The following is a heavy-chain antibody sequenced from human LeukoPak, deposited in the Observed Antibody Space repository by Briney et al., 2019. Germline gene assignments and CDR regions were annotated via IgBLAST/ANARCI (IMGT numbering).Heavy chain of an antibody. Sequence: GGSLRLSCAASGFTFSSYGMHWVRQAPGKGLEWVAVISYDGSNKYYADSVKGRFTISRDNSKNTLHLQMNSLRAEDTAVYYCAKEYCSGGSCHDYWGQGTLVTVSS. J-gene: IGHJ4*02. CDR2: ISYDGSNK. CDR3: AKEYCSGGSCHDY. CDR1: GFTFSSYG. D-gene: IGHD2-15*01. V-gene: IGHV3-30*18.